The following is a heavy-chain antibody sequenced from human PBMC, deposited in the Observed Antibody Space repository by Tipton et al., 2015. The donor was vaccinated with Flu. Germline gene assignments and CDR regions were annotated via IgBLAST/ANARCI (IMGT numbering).Heavy chain of an antibody. CDR1: GYSISSGYY. CDR3: ARDPTTRGSTDEH. J-gene: IGHJ4*02. Sequence: TLSLTCTVSGYSISSGYYWGWIRQPPGKGLEWIGSIYHSGSTYYNPSLKSRVTISVDTSKNQFSLKLSSATAADTAVYYCARDPTTRGSTDEHWGQGTLVTVSS. CDR2: IYHSGST. V-gene: IGHV4-38-2*02. D-gene: IGHD1-14*01.